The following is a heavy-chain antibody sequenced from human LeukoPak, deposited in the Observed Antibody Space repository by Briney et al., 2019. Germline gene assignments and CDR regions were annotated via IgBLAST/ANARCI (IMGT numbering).Heavy chain of an antibody. J-gene: IGHJ4*02. Sequence: ASVKVSCKASGYTFTGYYMHWVRQAPGQGLEWMGIINPSGGSTSYAQKFQGRVTMTRDTSTSTVYMELSSLRSEDTAVYYCARTAGNSGSYETLGYFDYWGQGTLVTVSS. CDR3: ARTAGNSGSYETLGYFDY. CDR2: INPSGGST. CDR1: GYTFTGYY. D-gene: IGHD1-26*01. V-gene: IGHV1-46*01.